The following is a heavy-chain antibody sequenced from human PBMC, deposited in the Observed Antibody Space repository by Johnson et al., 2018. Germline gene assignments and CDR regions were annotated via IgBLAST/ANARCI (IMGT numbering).Heavy chain of an antibody. CDR2: LDIAGET. V-gene: IGHV3-13*01. J-gene: IGHJ1*01. D-gene: IGHD3-22*01. CDR3: AKDNGPTMIRCFQH. CDR1: AFTFSRYAMHWSASALTFITHD. Sequence: VQLVQSGGGLVQPGGSLRPSCTASAFTFSRYAMHWSASALTFITHDMAWVRQGPGKYLEWVSSLDIAGETHSPGTVKGRFTISRDNSKNTLYPQMNSLRVEDTAVYYCAKDNGPTMIRCFQHWGQGTLVTVSS.